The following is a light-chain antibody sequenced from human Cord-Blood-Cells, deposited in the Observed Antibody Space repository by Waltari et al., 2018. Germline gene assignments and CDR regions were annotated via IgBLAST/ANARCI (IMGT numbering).Light chain of an antibody. CDR2: WAS. V-gene: IGKV4-1*01. Sequence: DIVMTQSPDSLAVSLGERATINCKSSQSVLYSSNNTNYLAWYQQKPGQPPNLLIYWASTRESVVPDRFSGSGSGTDFTLTISSLQAEDVAVYYCQQYYSTPWTFGQGTKVEIK. CDR3: QQYYSTPWT. CDR1: QSVLYSSNNTNY. J-gene: IGKJ1*01.